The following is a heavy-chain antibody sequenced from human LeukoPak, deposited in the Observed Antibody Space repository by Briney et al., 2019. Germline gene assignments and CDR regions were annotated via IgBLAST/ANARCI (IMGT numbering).Heavy chain of an antibody. V-gene: IGHV3-23*01. CDR1: GFTFSSYG. CDR2: ISGSGT. Sequence: GGSLRLSCAASGFTFSSYGMHWVRQATGKGLEWVSGISGSGTYYADFAKGRFTISRDNSKNTLYLQMNSLRAEDTATYYCARDPNGDYIGAFDMWGQGTMVTVS. J-gene: IGHJ3*02. D-gene: IGHD4-17*01. CDR3: ARDPNGDYIGAFDM.